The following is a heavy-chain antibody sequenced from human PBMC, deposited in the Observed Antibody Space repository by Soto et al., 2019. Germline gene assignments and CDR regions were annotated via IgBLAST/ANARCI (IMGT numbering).Heavy chain of an antibody. D-gene: IGHD2-15*01. CDR1: GYTLTELS. CDR3: ATRWSPDYYYYMDV. Sequence: ASVKVPCKVSGYTLTELSMHWVRQAPGKGLEWMGGFDPEDGETIYAQKFQGRVTMTEDTSTDTAYMELSSLRSEDTAVYYCATRWSPDYYYYMDVWGKGTTVTVSS. CDR2: FDPEDGET. J-gene: IGHJ6*03. V-gene: IGHV1-24*01.